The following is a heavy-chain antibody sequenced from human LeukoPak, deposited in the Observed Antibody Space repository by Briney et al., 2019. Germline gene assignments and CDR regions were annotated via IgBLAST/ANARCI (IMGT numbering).Heavy chain of an antibody. V-gene: IGHV4-4*07. CDR2: IYTSGST. J-gene: IGHJ5*02. CDR1: GGSFNAYY. Sequence: SETLSLTCAVDGGSFNAYYWSWIRQPAGKGLEWIGRIYTSGSTNYNPSLKSRVTMSVDTSKNQFSLKLSSVTAADTAVYYCARDGYCSGGSCQNWFDPWGQGTLVTVSS. CDR3: ARDGYCSGGSCQNWFDP. D-gene: IGHD2-15*01.